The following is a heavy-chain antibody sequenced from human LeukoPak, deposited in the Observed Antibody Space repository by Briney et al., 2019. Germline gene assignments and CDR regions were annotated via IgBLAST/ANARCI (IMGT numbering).Heavy chain of an antibody. V-gene: IGHV3-15*01. CDR3: TTDPNTLDIVVVPAATVY. J-gene: IGHJ4*02. Sequence: PGGSLRLSCAASGFTFSNAWMSWVRQAPGKGLEWVGRIKSKTDGGTTDYAAPVEGRFTISRDDSKNTLYLQMNSLKTEDAAVYYCTTDPNTLDIVVVPAATVYWGQGTLVTVSS. CDR1: GFTFSNAW. CDR2: IKSKTDGGTT. D-gene: IGHD2-2*03.